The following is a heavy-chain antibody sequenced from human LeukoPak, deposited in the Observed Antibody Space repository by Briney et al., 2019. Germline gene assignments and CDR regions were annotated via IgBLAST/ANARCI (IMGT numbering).Heavy chain of an antibody. CDR2: IIPIFGTA. J-gene: IGHJ6*03. CDR3: ARGSVDLRHYYYMDV. Sequence: ASVKVSCKASGGTFSSYAISWVRQAPGQGLEWMGGIIPIFGTANYAQKFQGRVTITADESTSTAYMELSSLRSEDTAVYYCARGSVDLRHYYYMDVWGKGTTVTVSS. CDR1: GGTFSSYA. V-gene: IGHV1-69*13. D-gene: IGHD4-17*01.